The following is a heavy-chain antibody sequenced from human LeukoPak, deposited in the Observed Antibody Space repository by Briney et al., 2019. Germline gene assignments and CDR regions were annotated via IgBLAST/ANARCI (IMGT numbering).Heavy chain of an antibody. J-gene: IGHJ5*02. CDR2: ISPNRGDT. V-gene: IGHV1-2*02. D-gene: IGHD2-8*01. CDR1: GYSFTGFF. CDR3: ARGSFLGTSSWFDP. Sequence: ASVKVSCKASGYSFTGFFIHWVRQAPGQGLEWMGWISPNRGDTNYAQKFKGRVTMTTDTSLNTIYMELRSLRLDDTAVYFCARGSFLGTSSWFDPWGQGTRVTVSS.